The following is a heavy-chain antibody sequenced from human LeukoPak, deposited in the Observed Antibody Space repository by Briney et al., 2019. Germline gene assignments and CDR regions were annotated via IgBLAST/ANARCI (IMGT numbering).Heavy chain of an antibody. Sequence: PGGSPRLSCAASGFTFDDYAMHWVRQAPGKGLEWVSGISWNSGSIGYADSVKGRFTISRDNAKNSLYLQMNSLRAEDTALYYCAKDDYDSSGYFDYWGQGTLVTVSS. CDR1: GFTFDDYA. J-gene: IGHJ4*02. D-gene: IGHD3-22*01. CDR3: AKDDYDSSGYFDY. V-gene: IGHV3-9*01. CDR2: ISWNSGSI.